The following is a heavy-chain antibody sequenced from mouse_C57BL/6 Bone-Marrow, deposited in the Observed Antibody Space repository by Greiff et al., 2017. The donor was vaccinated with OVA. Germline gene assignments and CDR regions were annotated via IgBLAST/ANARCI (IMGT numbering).Heavy chain of an antibody. CDR2: ISYDGSN. CDR3: AREGYDDWYFDV. J-gene: IGHJ1*03. Sequence: EVKLQESGPGLVKPSQSLSLTCSVTGYSITSGYYWNWIRQFPGNKLEWMGYISYDGSNNYNPSLKNRISITRDTSKNQFFLKLNSVTTEDTATYYCAREGYDDWYFDVWGTGTTVTVSS. D-gene: IGHD2-2*01. CDR1: GYSITSGYY. V-gene: IGHV3-6*01.